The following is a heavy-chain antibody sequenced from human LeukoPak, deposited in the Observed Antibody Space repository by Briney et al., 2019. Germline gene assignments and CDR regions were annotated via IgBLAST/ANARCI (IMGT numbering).Heavy chain of an antibody. D-gene: IGHD5-18*01. J-gene: IGHJ4*02. Sequence: SGGSLRLSCAVSGFTFSQYYMGWVRQAPGKGLEWVANIKQDGSEKYYVDSVKGRFTISRDNAKNSLYLQMNSLRAEDTAVYYCAREARYSYGYDYWGQGTLVTVSS. V-gene: IGHV3-7*01. CDR2: IKQDGSEK. CDR1: GFTFSQYY. CDR3: AREARYSYGYDY.